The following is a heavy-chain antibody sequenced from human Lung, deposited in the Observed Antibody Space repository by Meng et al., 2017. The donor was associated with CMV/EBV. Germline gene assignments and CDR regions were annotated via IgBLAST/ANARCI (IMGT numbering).Heavy chain of an antibody. V-gene: IGHV2-5*01. CDR2: IYWNEDK. D-gene: IGHD3-10*01. CDR1: GFSLTTSGVG. J-gene: IGHJ4*02. Sequence: SGPTLVXPTQTLTLTCTFTGFSLTTSGVGVGWIRQPRGKALEWLTLIYWNEDKRYSLSLKNRLSVTKDTSRNQVVLTLTNMDPADTATYYCVHAAPYYQNDFDNXGQGXLVTVSS. CDR3: VHAAPYYQNDFDN.